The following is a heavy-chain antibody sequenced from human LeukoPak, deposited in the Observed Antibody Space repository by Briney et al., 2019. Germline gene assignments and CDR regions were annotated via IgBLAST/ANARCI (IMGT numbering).Heavy chain of an antibody. CDR2: ISYDGSNE. CDR1: GFIFSGYA. D-gene: IGHD3-3*01. V-gene: IGHV3-30-3*01. J-gene: IGHJ6*02. Sequence: GGSLRLSCAASGAASGFIFSGYAMHWVRQAPGKGLEWVAIISYDGSNEYYAGSVRGRFIISRDNSRDTIYLQMSSLRVEDTAVYYCASGYDFWSGYPPAQYSMDVWGQGTTVTVSS. CDR3: ASGYDFWSGYPPAQYSMDV.